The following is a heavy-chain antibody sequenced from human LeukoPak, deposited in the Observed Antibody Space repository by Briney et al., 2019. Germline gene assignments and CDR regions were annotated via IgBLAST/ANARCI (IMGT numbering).Heavy chain of an antibody. Sequence: ASVKVSCKASGYTFTGYYMHRVRQAPGQGLEWMGWINPNSGGTNYAQKFQGWVTMTRDTSISTAYMELSRLRSDDTAVYYCARAVTYSSADYFDYWGQGTLVTVSS. CDR2: INPNSGGT. V-gene: IGHV1-2*04. CDR1: GYTFTGYY. CDR3: ARAVTYSSADYFDY. D-gene: IGHD6-19*01. J-gene: IGHJ4*02.